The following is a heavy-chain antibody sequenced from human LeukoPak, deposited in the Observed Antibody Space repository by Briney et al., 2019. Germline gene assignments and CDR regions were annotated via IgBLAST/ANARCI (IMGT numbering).Heavy chain of an antibody. J-gene: IGHJ4*02. V-gene: IGHV4-59*01. Sequence: KSSETLSLTCTVSGGSISSYYWSWIRQSPGKGVEWIGYIYFSGSTNYIPSLKSRVTISVDTSKNQFSLKLSSVTAADTAVYYCARDPTRSGLDYWGQGTLVTVSS. CDR1: GGSISSYY. CDR2: IYFSGST. CDR3: ARDPTRSGLDY. D-gene: IGHD1-26*01.